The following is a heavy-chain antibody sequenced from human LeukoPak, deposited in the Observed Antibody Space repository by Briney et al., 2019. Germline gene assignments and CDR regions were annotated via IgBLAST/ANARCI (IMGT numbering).Heavy chain of an antibody. D-gene: IGHD3-10*01. J-gene: IGHJ6*03. CDR3: ARLGYGSGSRYYYYYYYMDV. CDR2: INHSGST. V-gene: IGHV4-34*01. CDR1: GGSFSGYY. Sequence: SETLSLTCDVYGGSFSGYYWSWIRQPPGKGLEWIGEINHSGSTNYNPSLKSRVTISVDTSKNQFSLKLSSVTAADTAVYYCARLGYGSGSRYYYYYYYMDVWGKGTTVTVSS.